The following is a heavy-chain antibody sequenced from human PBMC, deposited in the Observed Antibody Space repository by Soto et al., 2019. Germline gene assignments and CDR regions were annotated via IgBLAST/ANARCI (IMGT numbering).Heavy chain of an antibody. J-gene: IGHJ4*02. V-gene: IGHV3-13*01. Sequence: GGSLRLSCAASGVTFSNYDMHWVRQVTGKGLEWVSTIGTAGDTYYPGSVKGRFTISRENAKNSLYLQMNSLRAEDTAVYYCARGRLISLYYFDYWGQGTLVTVSS. D-gene: IGHD2-15*01. CDR1: GVTFSNYD. CDR3: ARGRLISLYYFDY. CDR2: IGTAGDT.